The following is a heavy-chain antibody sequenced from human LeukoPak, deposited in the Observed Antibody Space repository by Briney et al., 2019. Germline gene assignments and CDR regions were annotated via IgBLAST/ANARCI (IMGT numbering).Heavy chain of an antibody. CDR2: ISGGTT. CDR3: SRGSGWLSVY. V-gene: IGHV3-49*03. Sequence: PGGSLRLSCTASGFTFGDYLMSWFRQAPGKGLEWIGFISGGTTEYAASVKGRFTTSRDDSTSIAYLQMNSLTTEDTAVYYCSRGSGWLSVYWGQGTLVTVSS. CDR1: GFTFGDYL. J-gene: IGHJ4*02. D-gene: IGHD6-19*01.